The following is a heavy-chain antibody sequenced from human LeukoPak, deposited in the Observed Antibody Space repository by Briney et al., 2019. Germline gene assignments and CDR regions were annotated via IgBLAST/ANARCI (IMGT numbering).Heavy chain of an antibody. CDR2: ISYNGRHK. CDR1: GFTFSNSG. D-gene: IGHD6-13*01. Sequence: PGGSLRLSCAASGFTFSNSGIHWVRQAPGKGLEWVAVISYNGRHKYYADSVKGRFTISRDNSKNTLYLQMNSLGTDDTAVYYCARDSDSWYFDYWGQGTLVTVSS. CDR3: ARDSDSWYFDY. J-gene: IGHJ4*02. V-gene: IGHV3-30*03.